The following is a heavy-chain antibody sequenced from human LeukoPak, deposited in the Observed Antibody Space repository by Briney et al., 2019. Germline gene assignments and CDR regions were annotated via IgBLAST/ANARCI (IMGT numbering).Heavy chain of an antibody. D-gene: IGHD3-9*01. J-gene: IGHJ4*02. CDR3: PKTAYDILTGSFDY. V-gene: IGHV3-9*01. CDR2: ISWNSGSI. Sequence: GRSLRLSCAASGFPFDDYAMHWVRQAAGKGLEWVSGISWNSGSIGYADSVKGRFTISRDNAKNSLYLQMNSLRAEDTALYFRPKTAYDILTGSFDYWGQGTLVTVSS. CDR1: GFPFDDYA.